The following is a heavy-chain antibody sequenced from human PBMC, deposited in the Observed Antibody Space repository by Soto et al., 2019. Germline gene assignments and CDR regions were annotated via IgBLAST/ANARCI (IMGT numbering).Heavy chain of an antibody. CDR3: ASTYSGSYSDVDY. CDR2: IIPILGIA. Sequence: QVQLVQSGAEVKKPGSSVKVSCKASGGTFSSYTISWVRQAPGQGLEWMGRIIPILGIANYAQKFQGRVTITADKSTSTAYMELSSLRSEDTAVYYCASTYSGSYSDVDYWGQGPLVTVSS. V-gene: IGHV1-69*02. J-gene: IGHJ4*02. CDR1: GGTFSSYT. D-gene: IGHD1-26*01.